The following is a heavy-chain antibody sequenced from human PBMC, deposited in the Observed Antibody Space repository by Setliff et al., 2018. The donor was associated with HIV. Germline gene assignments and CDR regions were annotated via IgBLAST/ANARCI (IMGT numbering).Heavy chain of an antibody. D-gene: IGHD2-2*02. Sequence: SETLSLTCTVSGGSISTYYWSWIRQPPGKGLEWIGYIYTSGSTNYNPSLKSLVTISLDTSKNQFSLKLSSVTAADTAVYFCARQDRYCTSTDCYRYFNYWGQGTLVTVSS. V-gene: IGHV4-4*09. CDR2: IYTSGST. CDR1: GGSISTYY. CDR3: ARQDRYCTSTDCYRYFNY. J-gene: IGHJ4*02.